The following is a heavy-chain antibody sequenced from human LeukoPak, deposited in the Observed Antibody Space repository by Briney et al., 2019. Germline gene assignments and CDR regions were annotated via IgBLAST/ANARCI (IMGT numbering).Heavy chain of an antibody. V-gene: IGHV1-69*05. D-gene: IGHD1-14*01. CDR2: IIPIFGTA. CDR1: GGTFSSYA. CDR3: ARLNNHYYHAWFDP. J-gene: IGHJ5*02. Sequence: ASVKVSCKASGGTFSSYAISWVRQAPGQGLEWMGRIIPIFGTANYAQKFQGRVTITTDESTSTTYMELSSLRSEDTAVYYCARLNNHYYHAWFDPWGQGTLVTVSS.